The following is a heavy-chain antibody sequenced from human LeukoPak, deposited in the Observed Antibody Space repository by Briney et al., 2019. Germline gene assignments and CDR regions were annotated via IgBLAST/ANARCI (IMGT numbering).Heavy chain of an antibody. CDR3: ARDVRCSSTSCYRLHYYGMDV. J-gene: IGHJ6*02. CDR2: ISGSGGST. V-gene: IGHV3-23*01. Sequence: GGSLRLSCAASGFTFSSYAMSWVRQAPGKGLEWVSAISGSGGSTYYADSVKGRFTISRDNAKNSLYLQMNSLRAEDTAVYYCARDVRCSSTSCYRLHYYGMDVWGQGTTVTVSS. D-gene: IGHD2-2*01. CDR1: GFTFSSYA.